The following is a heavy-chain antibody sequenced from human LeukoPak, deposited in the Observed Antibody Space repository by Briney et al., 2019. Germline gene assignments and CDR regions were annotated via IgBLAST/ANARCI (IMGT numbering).Heavy chain of an antibody. D-gene: IGHD4/OR15-4a*01. V-gene: IGHV4-59*08. J-gene: IGHJ4*02. CDR3: ARQGGAGFFDY. CDR2: IYYSGST. Sequence: PSETLSLTCTVSGGSISGYYWTWIRQPPGKELEWIGCIYYSGSTKYNPSLKSRVTISVDTSKSQFSLKLSSVAAADTAVYYCARQGGAGFFDYWGQGTLVTVSS. CDR1: GGSISGYY.